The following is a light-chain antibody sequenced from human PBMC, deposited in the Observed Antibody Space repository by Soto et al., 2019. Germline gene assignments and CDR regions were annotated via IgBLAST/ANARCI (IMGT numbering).Light chain of an antibody. CDR1: SNDVGHFNY. CDR2: DVN. CDR3: TSFTTRYTFV. V-gene: IGLV2-14*03. Sequence: QSVLAQPASVSGSPGQSITISCTGTSNDVGHFNYVPWFQQHPGKAPKLLIFDVNNWPSGVSDRFSGSKSGNTASLTISGLQPEDEADYYCTSFTTRYTFVFGSGTNVTVL. J-gene: IGLJ1*01.